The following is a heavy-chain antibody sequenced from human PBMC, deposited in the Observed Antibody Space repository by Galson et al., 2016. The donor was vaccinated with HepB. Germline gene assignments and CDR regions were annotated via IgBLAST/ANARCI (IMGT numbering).Heavy chain of an antibody. J-gene: IGHJ5*02. Sequence: TLSLTCTVSGGSISSPGYYWSWIRQRPGQGLEWIGYIYYSGTTQNNPSLKNRVSISVDTSNNRFSLTLRSVTAADTAVYFCARVSYYGNYEVDPWGQGTLVTVSS. CDR1: GGSISSPGYY. CDR2: IYYSGTT. CDR3: ARVSYYGNYEVDP. D-gene: IGHD4-11*01. V-gene: IGHV4-31*03.